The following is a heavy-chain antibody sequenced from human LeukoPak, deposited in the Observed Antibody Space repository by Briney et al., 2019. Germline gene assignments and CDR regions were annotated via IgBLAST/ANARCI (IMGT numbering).Heavy chain of an antibody. CDR3: AKGGYSYGPMYYFDY. Sequence: AGGSLRLSCAASGFTFSSYAMSWVRQAPGKGLEWVSAISGSGDSTYYGDSVKGRFTISRDNSKNTLYLQMNSLRAEDTAVYYCAKGGYSYGPMYYFDYWGQGTLVTVSS. CDR1: GFTFSSYA. J-gene: IGHJ4*02. CDR2: ISGSGDST. V-gene: IGHV3-23*01. D-gene: IGHD5-18*01.